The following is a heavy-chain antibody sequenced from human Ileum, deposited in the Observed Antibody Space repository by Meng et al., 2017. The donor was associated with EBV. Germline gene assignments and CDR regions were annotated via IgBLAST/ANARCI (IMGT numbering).Heavy chain of an antibody. D-gene: IGHD6-19*01. CDR2: INTNTGNP. J-gene: IGHJ4*02. V-gene: IGHV7-4-1*02. Sequence: QVQLVQSGSELTKPXXSVKVSXTASGYTFTSYAMNWVRQAPGQGLGWMGWINTNTGNPTYAQGFTGRFVFSLDTSVSTAYLQISSLKAEDTAVYYCARDKIAVAGITGDYGGQGTLVTVSS. CDR1: GYTFTSYA. CDR3: ARDKIAVAGITGDY.